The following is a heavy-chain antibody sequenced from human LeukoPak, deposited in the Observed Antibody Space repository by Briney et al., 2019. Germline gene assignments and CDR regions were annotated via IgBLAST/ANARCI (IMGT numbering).Heavy chain of an antibody. V-gene: IGHV4-59*08. CDR1: SGSFSTYY. CDR2: IYYTGST. D-gene: IGHD2-2*01. Sequence: SETLSLTCTVSSGSFSTYYWSWVRQPPGKGLEWIGYIYYTGSTNYNPSLKSRVTISVDTSKDQFSLKLNSVTAADTAVYYCARHGPYCSSTSCYFIVWGQGTLVTVSS. CDR3: ARHGPYCSSTSCYFIV. J-gene: IGHJ4*02.